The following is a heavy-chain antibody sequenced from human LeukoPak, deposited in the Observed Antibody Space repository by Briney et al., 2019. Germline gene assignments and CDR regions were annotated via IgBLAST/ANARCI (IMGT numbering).Heavy chain of an antibody. CDR3: ARAPSRAFDI. CDR2: MNPNSGNT. CDR1: GYTFTSSD. V-gene: IGHV1-8*03. Sequence: ASVKVSCKASGYTFTSSDINWVRQATGQGLEWMGWMNPNSGNTGYAQKFPGRVTFTSKTSTNTAYMELSSLRSEDTAVYYCARAPSRAFDIWGQGTRVTVSS. J-gene: IGHJ3*02.